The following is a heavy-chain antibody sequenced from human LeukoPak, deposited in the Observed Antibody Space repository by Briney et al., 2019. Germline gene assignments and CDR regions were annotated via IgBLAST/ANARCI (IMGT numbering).Heavy chain of an antibody. D-gene: IGHD2-8*02. J-gene: IGHJ4*02. CDR3: ARLPTDLLAFDY. Sequence: PSETLSLTCTVSGGSISSSSHSWGWIRQPPGKGLEWIASISYSASTYYSPSLKSRVTISVDTSKNQFSLELSSVTATDTAVYYCARLPTDLLAFDYWGQGTLVTVSS. V-gene: IGHV4-39*01. CDR2: ISYSAST. CDR1: GGSISSSSHS.